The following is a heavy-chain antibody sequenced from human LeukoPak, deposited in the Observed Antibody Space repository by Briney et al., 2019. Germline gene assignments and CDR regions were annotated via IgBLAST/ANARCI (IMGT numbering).Heavy chain of an antibody. J-gene: IGHJ4*02. CDR2: IYYSGST. D-gene: IGHD1-14*01. CDR3: ARERSRNQHFFY. V-gene: IGHV4-39*02. CDR1: GGSISSSSYY. Sequence: SETLSLTCTVSGGSISSSSYYWGWIRQPPGKGLEWIGSIYYSGSTYYNPSLKSRVTISVDTSKNQFSLKLSSVTAADSAVYYCARERSRNQHFFYWGQGTLVTVSS.